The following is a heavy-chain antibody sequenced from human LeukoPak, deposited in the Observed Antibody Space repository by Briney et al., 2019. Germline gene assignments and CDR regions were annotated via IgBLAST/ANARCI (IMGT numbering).Heavy chain of an antibody. J-gene: IGHJ4*02. Sequence: ASVKVSCKVSGYTLTELSMHWVRQAPGKGLEWMGGFDPEDGETIYAQKFQGRVTMTEDTSTDTAYMELSSLRSEDTAVYYCATSIHYYDSSGLARYYFDYWGQGTLVTVSS. V-gene: IGHV1-24*01. D-gene: IGHD3-22*01. CDR1: GYTLTELS. CDR3: ATSIHYYDSSGLARYYFDY. CDR2: FDPEDGET.